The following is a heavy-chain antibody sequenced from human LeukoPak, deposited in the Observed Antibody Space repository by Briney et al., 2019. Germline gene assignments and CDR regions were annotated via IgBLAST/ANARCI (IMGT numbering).Heavy chain of an antibody. D-gene: IGHD3-10*01. CDR2: IYYSGST. J-gene: IGHJ3*02. Sequence: PSETLSLTCTVSGGSISSSSYYWGWIRQPPGKGLEWIGRIYYSGSTYYNPSLKSRVTISVDTSKHQFSLKLSSVTAADTAVYYCARHLFPDAFDTWGQGTMVTVSP. CDR3: ARHLFPDAFDT. CDR1: GGSISSSSYY. V-gene: IGHV4-39*01.